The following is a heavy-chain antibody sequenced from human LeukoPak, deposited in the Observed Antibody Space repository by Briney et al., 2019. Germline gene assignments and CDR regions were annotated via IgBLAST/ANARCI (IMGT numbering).Heavy chain of an antibody. D-gene: IGHD6-13*01. CDR1: RAHSDRYV. Sequence: SETQALNSTSPRAHSDRYVRGWFRQPPGKGLEWIGYIYYSGSTNYNPSLKSRVTRSVDTSKNQFSLKLSSVTAADTAVYYCARDPGSSWYRFGYWGQGTLVTVSS. J-gene: IGHJ4*02. CDR2: IYYSGST. V-gene: IGHV4-59*01. CDR3: ARDPGSSWYRFGY.